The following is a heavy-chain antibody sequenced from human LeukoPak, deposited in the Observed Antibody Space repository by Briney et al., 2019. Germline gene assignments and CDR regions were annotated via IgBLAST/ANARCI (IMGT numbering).Heavy chain of an antibody. CDR2: KSYDGSNK. CDR1: GFTFSSYG. Sequence: GGSLRLSCAASGFTFSSYGMHWVRQAPGKGLEWVAIKSYDGSNKYYADSVKGQFTISRDNSKNTLYLQMNSLRGEDTAVYYCARARSYSFDYWGQGTLVSVSS. V-gene: IGHV3-30*03. CDR3: ARARSYSFDY. J-gene: IGHJ4*02. D-gene: IGHD1-26*01.